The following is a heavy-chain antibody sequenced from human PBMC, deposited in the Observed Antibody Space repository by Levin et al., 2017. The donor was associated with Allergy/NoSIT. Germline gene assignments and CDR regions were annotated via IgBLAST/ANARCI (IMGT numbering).Heavy chain of an antibody. CDR3: AKDANRRTSWAFVRPPISFDY. Sequence: AGGSLRLSCAASGFTFSSYGMHWVRQAPGKGLEWVAVISYDGSNKYYADSVKGRFTISRDNSKNTLYLQMNSLRAEDTAVYYCAKDANRRTSWAFVRPPISFDYWGQGTLVTVSS. CDR2: ISYDGSNK. D-gene: IGHD2-2*01. CDR1: GFTFSSYG. J-gene: IGHJ4*02. V-gene: IGHV3-30*18.